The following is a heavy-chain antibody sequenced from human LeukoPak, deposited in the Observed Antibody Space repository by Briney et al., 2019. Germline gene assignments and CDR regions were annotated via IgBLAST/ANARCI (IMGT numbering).Heavy chain of an antibody. V-gene: IGHV3-33*08. CDR3: ARDPSGRYGRLFDY. CDR1: GFTLSTHG. D-gene: IGHD1-26*01. J-gene: IGHJ4*02. Sequence: GGSLRLSCAASGFTLSTHGMHWVRQAPGKGLEWVALIWYDGSRKYYADSVKGRFTISRDDSKNTLYLQMNSLRAEDTAVYYCARDPSGRYGRLFDYWGQGALVTVSS. CDR2: IWYDGSRK.